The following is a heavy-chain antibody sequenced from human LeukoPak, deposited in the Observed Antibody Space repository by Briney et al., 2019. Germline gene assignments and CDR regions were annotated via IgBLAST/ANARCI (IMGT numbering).Heavy chain of an antibody. D-gene: IGHD6-6*01. CDR1: GYTFTDYY. Sequence: ASVKASCKASGYTFTDYYIHWGRQAPGQGLEWMGWNNPNSGGTIYAQMFEGRVTMTRDTSISTAYMELRRLTSDDTAVYYCARAHSTIAARRLDYWGQGTLVTVSS. J-gene: IGHJ4*02. V-gene: IGHV1-2*02. CDR2: NNPNSGGT. CDR3: ARAHSTIAARRLDY.